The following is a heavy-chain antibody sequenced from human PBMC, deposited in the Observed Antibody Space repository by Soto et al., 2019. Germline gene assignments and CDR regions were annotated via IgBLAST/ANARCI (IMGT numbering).Heavy chain of an antibody. V-gene: IGHV5-10-1*01. CDR2: IDPVDSYA. Sequence: GESLKISCKGSGFSFTNYWISWVRQMPGKGLEWMGNIDPVDSYANYSPSFQGHVTFSVDTSISTAYLQWSSLKASDTAMYFCARVHVMVVAGSTFDYWGHGTLVTVSS. D-gene: IGHD6-19*01. J-gene: IGHJ4*01. CDR1: GFSFTNYW. CDR3: ARVHVMVVAGSTFDY.